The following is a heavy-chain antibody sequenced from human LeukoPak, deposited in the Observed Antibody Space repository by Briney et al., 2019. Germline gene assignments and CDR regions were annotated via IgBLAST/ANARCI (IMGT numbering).Heavy chain of an antibody. D-gene: IGHD3-10*01. CDR1: GFTFSSYG. J-gene: IGHJ4*02. CDR2: IRYDGSNK. V-gene: IGHV3-30*02. Sequence: QTGGSLRLSCAASGFTFSSYGMHWVRQAPGKGLEWVAFIRYDGSNKYYADSVKGRFTISRDNSKNTLYLQMNSLRAEDTAVYYCARGGEWFGEFMIDCWGQGTLVTVSS. CDR3: ARGGEWFGEFMIDC.